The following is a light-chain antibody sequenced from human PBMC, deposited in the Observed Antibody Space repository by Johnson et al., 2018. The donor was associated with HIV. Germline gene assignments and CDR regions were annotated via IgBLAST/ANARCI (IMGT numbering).Light chain of an antibody. CDR3: GTWDSRLIASYV. CDR2: DNN. CDR1: SSNIGNNY. V-gene: IGLV1-51*01. J-gene: IGLJ1*01. Sequence: QSVLTQPPSVSAAPGQKVTISCSGSSSNIGNNYVSWYQQLPGTAPKLLIYDNNKRPSGIPDRFSGSKSGTSATLGITGLQNGDEADYYCGTWDSRLIASYVFGTGTKVTFL.